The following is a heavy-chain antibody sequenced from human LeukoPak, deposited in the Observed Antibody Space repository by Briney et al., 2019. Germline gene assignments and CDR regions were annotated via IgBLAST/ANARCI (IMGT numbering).Heavy chain of an antibody. CDR1: GGTFSSYA. J-gene: IGHJ3*02. CDR3: ATILLVGATTRLNAFDI. D-gene: IGHD1-26*01. Sequence: ASVKVSCKASGGTFSSYAISWVRQAPGQGLEWMGGFDPEDGETIYAQKFQGRVTMTEDTSTDTAYMELSSLRSEDTAVYYCATILLVGATTRLNAFDIWGQGTMVTVSS. V-gene: IGHV1-24*01. CDR2: FDPEDGET.